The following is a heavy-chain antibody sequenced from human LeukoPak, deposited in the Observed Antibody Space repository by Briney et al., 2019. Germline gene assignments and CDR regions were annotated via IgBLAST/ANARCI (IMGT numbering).Heavy chain of an antibody. D-gene: IGHD1-7*01. J-gene: IGHJ6*03. CDR2: IKQDGCEK. Sequence: GGSLRLSCAASGFTFSSYWMSWVRQAPGKGLEWVANIKQDGCEKYYVVSAKGRFTISRDNAKNSLYLQMNSLRAEDTAVYYCTRERLELPAYYYYMDVWGKGTTVTVSS. CDR3: TRERLELPAYYYYMDV. V-gene: IGHV3-7*01. CDR1: GFTFSSYW.